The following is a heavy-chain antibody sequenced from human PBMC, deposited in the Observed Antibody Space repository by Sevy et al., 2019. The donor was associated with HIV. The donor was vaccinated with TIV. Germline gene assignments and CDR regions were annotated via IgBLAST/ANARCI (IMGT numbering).Heavy chain of an antibody. CDR3: ARDSPYCSGGSCYPRGYYYYYGMDV. V-gene: IGHV1-2*06. D-gene: IGHD2-15*01. CDR1: GYTFTGYY. Sequence: ASVKVSCKASGYTFTGYYMHWVRQAPGQGLEWMGRINPNSGGTNYAQKFQGRVTMTRDTSISTAYMELSRLRSDDTAVYYCARDSPYCSGGSCYPRGYYYYYGMDVWGQGTTVTVSS. J-gene: IGHJ6*02. CDR2: INPNSGGT.